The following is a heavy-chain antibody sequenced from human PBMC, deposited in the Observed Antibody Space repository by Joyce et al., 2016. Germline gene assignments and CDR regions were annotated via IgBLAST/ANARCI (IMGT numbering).Heavy chain of an antibody. CDR3: AREEAKSSSGLVDY. CDR2: IRSDGSHT. CDR1: GFTFSHYW. Sequence: EVQLVESGGGLVQPGGSLRLSCAASGFTFSHYWMHWLRQGPGKGLVRVARIRSDGSHTSFADSVGGPFTISRANAKNMLYLQIDSLGPEYTALYFCAREEAKSSSGLVDYWGQGTRVAVSA. D-gene: IGHD6-6*01. J-gene: IGHJ4*02. V-gene: IGHV3-74*01.